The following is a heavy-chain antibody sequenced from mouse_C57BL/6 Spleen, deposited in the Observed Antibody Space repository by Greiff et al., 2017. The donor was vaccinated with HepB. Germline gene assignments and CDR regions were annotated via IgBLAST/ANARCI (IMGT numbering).Heavy chain of an antibody. CDR2: ISSGGDYI. D-gene: IGHD2-3*01. V-gene: IGHV5-9-1*02. CDR1: GFTFSSYA. CDR3: TRDGYYGRENYAMDY. Sequence: DVHLVESGEGLVKPGGSLKLSCAASGFTFSSYAMSWVRQTPEKRLEWVAYISSGGDYIYYADTVKGRFTISRDNARNTLYLQMSSLKSEDTAMYYCTRDGYYGRENYAMDYWGQGTSVTVSS. J-gene: IGHJ4*01.